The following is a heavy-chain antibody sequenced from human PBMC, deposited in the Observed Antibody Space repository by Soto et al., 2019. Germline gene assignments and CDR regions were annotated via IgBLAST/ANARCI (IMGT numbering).Heavy chain of an antibody. CDR2: ISAYNGNT. CDR3: ARWWDCSGGSCYSDTWFDP. Sequence: ASVKVSCKASGYTFTSYGISWVRQAPGQGLEWMGWISAYNGNTNYAQKLQGRVTMTTDTSTSTAYMELRSLRSDDTAVYYCARWWDCSGGSCYSDTWFDPWGQGTLVTVSS. D-gene: IGHD2-15*01. J-gene: IGHJ5*02. V-gene: IGHV1-18*01. CDR1: GYTFTSYG.